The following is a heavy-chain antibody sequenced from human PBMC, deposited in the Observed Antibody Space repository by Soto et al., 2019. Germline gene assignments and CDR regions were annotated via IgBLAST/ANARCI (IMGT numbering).Heavy chain of an antibody. CDR2: INEDGSER. V-gene: IGHV3-7*05. Sequence: EVQLMESGGGLVQPGGSLRLSCAASGFTFSTYWMSWVRQTPGKGLEWVANINEDGSERYYVDSVKGRFTISRDNAKNSLYLQMNSLRGEDTAVYYCVRVWFIDYWGQGTLVTVSS. D-gene: IGHD2-21*01. CDR1: GFTFSTYW. J-gene: IGHJ4*02. CDR3: VRVWFIDY.